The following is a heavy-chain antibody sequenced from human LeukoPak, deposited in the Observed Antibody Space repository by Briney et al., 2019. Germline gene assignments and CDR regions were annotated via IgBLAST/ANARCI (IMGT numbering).Heavy chain of an antibody. D-gene: IGHD5-24*01. Sequence: GGSLRLSCAASGFTFSSHNMNWVRQAPGRGLEWISYITTGSSTIKYADSVKGRFTISRDNTKSSLYLQMNSLRAEDTAVYYCARDRGAVGGLLSYNFYYMDVWGKGTPVTVS. CDR1: GFTFSSHN. CDR3: ARDRGAVGGLLSYNFYYMDV. CDR2: ITTGSSTI. V-gene: IGHV3-48*01. J-gene: IGHJ6*03.